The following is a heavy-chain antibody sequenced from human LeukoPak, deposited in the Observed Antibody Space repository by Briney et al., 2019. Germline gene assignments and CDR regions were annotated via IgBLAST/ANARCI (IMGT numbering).Heavy chain of an antibody. CDR2: INNSGST. J-gene: IGHJ5*02. CDR3: ARGGLYSSSWSSLGANWFDP. V-gene: IGHV4-34*01. D-gene: IGHD6-13*01. Sequence: SETLSLTCAVYGGSFSGYYWSWLRQPPGKGLEWIGEINNSGSTNYNPSLKSRVTISVDTFKNQFSLKLSSVTAADTAVYYCARGGLYSSSWSSLGANWFDPCGQGTLVTVSS. CDR1: GGSFSGYY.